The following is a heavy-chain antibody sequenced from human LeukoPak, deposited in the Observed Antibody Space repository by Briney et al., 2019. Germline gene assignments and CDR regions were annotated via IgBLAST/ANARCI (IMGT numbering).Heavy chain of an antibody. CDR1: GGSISSYY. J-gene: IGHJ3*02. V-gene: IGHV4-59*01. CDR3: ARQQQGAFDI. D-gene: IGHD6-13*01. Sequence: SGTLSLTCTVSGGSISSYYWSWIRQPPGKGLEWIGYIYYSGSTNYNPSLKSRVTISVDTSKNQFSLKLSSVTAADTAVYYCARQQQGAFDIWGQGTMVTVSS. CDR2: IYYSGST.